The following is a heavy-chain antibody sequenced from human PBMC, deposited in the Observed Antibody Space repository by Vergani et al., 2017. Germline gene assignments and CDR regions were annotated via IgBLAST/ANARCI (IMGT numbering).Heavy chain of an antibody. Sequence: QVPLVESGGGVVQPGGSLRLSCAASGFTFNIYGMHWVRQAPGKGLEWVAFIRYDGSDKYYADSVKGRFTISRDNSKSTLYLQMNSLRTEDTAVYYCATKSCGTPGCQIGYFREWGQGTLVTVSS. CDR2: IRYDGSDK. CDR1: GFTFNIYG. D-gene: IGHD1-1*01. CDR3: ATKSCGTPGCQIGYFRE. J-gene: IGHJ1*01. V-gene: IGHV3-30*02.